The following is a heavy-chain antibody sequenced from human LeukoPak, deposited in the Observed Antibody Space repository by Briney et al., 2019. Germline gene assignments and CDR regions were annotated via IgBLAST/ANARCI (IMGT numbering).Heavy chain of an antibody. Sequence: GGSLRLSCAASGFTVSSNYMSWVRQAPGKGLEWVSVIYSGGSTYYADSVKGRFTISRDNSKNTLYLQMNSLRAEDTAVYYCAKASGYSSSDAFDIWGQGTMVTVSS. D-gene: IGHD6-13*01. J-gene: IGHJ3*02. V-gene: IGHV3-53*01. CDR3: AKASGYSSSDAFDI. CDR2: IYSGGST. CDR1: GFTVSSNY.